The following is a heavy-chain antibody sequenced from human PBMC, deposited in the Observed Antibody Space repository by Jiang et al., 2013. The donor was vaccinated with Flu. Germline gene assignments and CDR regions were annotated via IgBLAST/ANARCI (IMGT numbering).Heavy chain of an antibody. CDR2: IYYSGST. CDR3: ARHAYSGWFSWYFDL. Sequence: EWIGYIYYSGSTNLQPLPSKSRVTISVDTSKNQFSLKLSSVTAADTAVYYCARHAYSGWFSWYFDLWGRGTLVTVSS. J-gene: IGHJ2*01. V-gene: IGHV4-59*08. D-gene: IGHD6-19*01.